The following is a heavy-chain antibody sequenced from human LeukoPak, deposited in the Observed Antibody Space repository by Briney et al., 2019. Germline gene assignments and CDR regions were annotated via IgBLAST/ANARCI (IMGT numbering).Heavy chain of an antibody. CDR3: ARAPSGRYFDF. CDR2: IYHSGST. V-gene: IGHV4-38-2*02. J-gene: IGHJ4*02. CDR1: GYSITNDYY. Sequence: SETLSLTCTVSGYSITNDYYWGWIRQPPGKGLEWIGTIYHSGSTYYNPSLKSRVTKSVDTSKNQFSLKLSSVTAADTAVYYCARAPSGRYFDFWGQGTLVTVSS.